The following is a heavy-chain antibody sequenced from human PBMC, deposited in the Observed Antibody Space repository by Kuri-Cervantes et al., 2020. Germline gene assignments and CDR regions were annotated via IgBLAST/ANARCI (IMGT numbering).Heavy chain of an antibody. V-gene: IGHV3-9*01. CDR2: ISWNSGSI. D-gene: IGHD6-13*01. Sequence: SLKISCAASGFTFDDYAMHWVRQAPGKGLEWVSGISWNSGSIGYADSVKGRFTISRDNSKNTLYLQMNSLRAEDTAVYYCARDLTAAGNNDAFDIWGQGTMVTVSS. CDR3: ARDLTAAGNNDAFDI. J-gene: IGHJ3*02. CDR1: GFTFDDYA.